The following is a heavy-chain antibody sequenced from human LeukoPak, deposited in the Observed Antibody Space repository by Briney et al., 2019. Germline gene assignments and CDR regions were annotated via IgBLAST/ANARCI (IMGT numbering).Heavy chain of an antibody. CDR2: IKQDGSEK. CDR1: GFTFSSYW. J-gene: IGHJ5*02. Sequence: PEGSLRLSCGASGFTFSSYWMSWVRQAPGKGLEWVANIKQDGSEKYYVDSVKRRFTISRDNAKNSLYLQMNSLRAEDMAVYYCARDRAVTRFDPWGQGTLVTVSS. CDR3: ARDRAVTRFDP. V-gene: IGHV3-7*01. D-gene: IGHD4-17*01.